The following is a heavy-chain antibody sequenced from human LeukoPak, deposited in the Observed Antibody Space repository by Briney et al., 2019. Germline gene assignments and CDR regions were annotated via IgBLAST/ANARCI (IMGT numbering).Heavy chain of an antibody. J-gene: IGHJ6*03. CDR3: ARDPHYYYMDV. V-gene: IGHV3-11*04. Sequence: GGSLRLSCAASGFTFSDYYMSWIRQAPGKGLEWVSYISSSGNTIYNADSVKGRFTISRDNAKNSLYLQMSSLRGEDTAVYFCARDPHYYYMDVWGKGTTVIVSS. CDR1: GFTFSDYY. CDR2: ISSSGNTI.